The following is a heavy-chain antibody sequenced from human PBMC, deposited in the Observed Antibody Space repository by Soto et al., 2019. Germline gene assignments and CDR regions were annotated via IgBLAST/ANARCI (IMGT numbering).Heavy chain of an antibody. CDR3: AISAKDSSGSGYIDY. J-gene: IGHJ4*02. D-gene: IGHD6-19*01. CDR1: GFTVSSNY. CDR2: IYSGGGT. V-gene: IGHV3-66*01. Sequence: GGSLRLSCAASGFTVSSNYMSWVRQAPGKGLEWVSVIYSGGGTYYADSVKGRFTISRDNSKNTLYLQMNSLRAEDTAVYYCAISAKDSSGSGYIDYWGQGTLVTVSS.